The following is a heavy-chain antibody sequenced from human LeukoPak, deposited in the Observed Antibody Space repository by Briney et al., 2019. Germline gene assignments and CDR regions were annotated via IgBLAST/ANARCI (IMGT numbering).Heavy chain of an antibody. CDR2: IYHSGST. Sequence: TSETLSLTCTVSGGSISSGGYYWSWIRQPPGKGLEWIGYIYHSGSTYYNPSLKSRVTISVDTSKNQFSLKLSSVTAADTAVYYCAREASFGWWPGFYYGMDVWGQGTTVTVSS. J-gene: IGHJ6*02. CDR3: AREASFGWWPGFYYGMDV. D-gene: IGHD2-8*02. V-gene: IGHV4-30-2*05. CDR1: GGSISSGGYY.